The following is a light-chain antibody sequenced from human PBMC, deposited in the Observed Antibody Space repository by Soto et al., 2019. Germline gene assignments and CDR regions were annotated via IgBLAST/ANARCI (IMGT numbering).Light chain of an antibody. Sequence: EIVMTQSPATLSVSPGERATLSCRASQSVRSNLAWYQQKPGQAPRLLIYSTSSRATGIPDRFSGSGSGTEFTLTISRLEPEDFAVYYCQQYGSSRTFGQGTKVDIK. CDR1: QSVRSN. V-gene: IGKV3-20*01. CDR3: QQYGSSRT. CDR2: STS. J-gene: IGKJ1*01.